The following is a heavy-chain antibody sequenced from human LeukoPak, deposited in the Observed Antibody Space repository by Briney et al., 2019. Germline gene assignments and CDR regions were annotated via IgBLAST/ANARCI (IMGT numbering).Heavy chain of an antibody. D-gene: IGHD6-6*01. CDR2: INPNSGGT. CDR3: ARGEGGSSSPIDY. V-gene: IGHV1-2*02. J-gene: IGHJ4*02. CDR1: GYTFTGYY. Sequence: GASVKVSCKASGYTFTGYYMHWVRQAPGQGLEWMGWINPNSGGTNYAQKFQGRVTMTRDTSISTAYMELSRLRSDDTAVYYCARGEGGSSSPIDYWGQGTLVTVSS.